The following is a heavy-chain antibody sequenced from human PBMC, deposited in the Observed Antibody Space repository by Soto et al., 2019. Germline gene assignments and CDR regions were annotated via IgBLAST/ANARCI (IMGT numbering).Heavy chain of an antibody. D-gene: IGHD1-26*01. CDR3: ARVYSGSYSDY. Sequence: QVQLQESGPGLVKPSGTLSLTCAVSGGSIRSNNWWSWVRQPPGKGLEWIGEIFHSGSTNYNPSLKTRVTISVAKSKNPFSLTLSSVTAAHTAFYYCARVYSGSYSDYWGQGTLVTVSS. CDR2: IFHSGST. V-gene: IGHV4-4*02. J-gene: IGHJ4*02. CDR1: GGSIRSNNW.